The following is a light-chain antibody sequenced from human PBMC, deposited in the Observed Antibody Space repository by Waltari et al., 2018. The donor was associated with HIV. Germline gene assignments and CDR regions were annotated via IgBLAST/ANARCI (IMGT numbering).Light chain of an antibody. Sequence: QSALPQPASVSASPGQSITISCTGTSSDVGAYDYVSWYQYHPGKAPKLMISEVSSRPSWVSNRFSGSKSGNTASLTISGLQAEDEADYYCCSYTSSGTLVFGGGTKLTVL. J-gene: IGLJ2*01. CDR1: SSDVGAYDY. CDR2: EVS. V-gene: IGLV2-14*01. CDR3: CSYTSSGTLV.